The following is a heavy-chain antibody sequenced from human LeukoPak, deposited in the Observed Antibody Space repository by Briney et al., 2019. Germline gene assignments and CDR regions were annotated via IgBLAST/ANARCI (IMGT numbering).Heavy chain of an antibody. V-gene: IGHV3-7*01. J-gene: IGHJ4*02. Sequence: GGSLRLSCGACGFMFRSYWMSWVRQAPGKGLEWVANIKEDGSEKHHVDSVKGRFTISRDNAKNSLYLQMNSLRAEDTAVYYCARVRPAISYWGQGTLVTVSS. D-gene: IGHD3-3*02. CDR1: GFMFRSYW. CDR2: IKEDGSEK. CDR3: ARVRPAISY.